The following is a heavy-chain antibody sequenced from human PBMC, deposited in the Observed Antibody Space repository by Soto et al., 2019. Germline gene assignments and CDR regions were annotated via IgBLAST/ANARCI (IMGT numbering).Heavy chain of an antibody. V-gene: IGHV2-26*01. J-gene: IGHJ4*02. CDR3: AHRLRWLANFAY. Sequence: SGPTLVSPTETLTLTCAVSGFSLSTGRMGVSWIRQPPGKALEWLAHIFSDAERSYSTSMESRLTISKDTSGSQVVLTMTNIEPVDTGTYYCAHRLRWLANFAYWGQGTLVTVSS. CDR1: GFSLSTGRMG. CDR2: IFSDAER. D-gene: IGHD6-19*01.